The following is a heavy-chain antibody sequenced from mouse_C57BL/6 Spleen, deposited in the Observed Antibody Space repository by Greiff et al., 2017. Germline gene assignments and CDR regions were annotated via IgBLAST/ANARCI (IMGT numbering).Heavy chain of an antibody. D-gene: IGHD1-1*01. CDR2: ISDGGSYT. CDR3: AREATGRSYSFDD. V-gene: IGHV5-4*01. J-gene: IGHJ2*01. CDR1: GFTFSSYA. Sequence: DVMLVESGGGLVKPGGSLKLSCAASGFTFSSYAMSWVRQTPEKRLEWVATISDGGSYTYYPDNVKGRFTISRDNAKNNLYLQMSHLKSEDTAMXYCAREATGRSYSFDDWGQGTTLTVSS.